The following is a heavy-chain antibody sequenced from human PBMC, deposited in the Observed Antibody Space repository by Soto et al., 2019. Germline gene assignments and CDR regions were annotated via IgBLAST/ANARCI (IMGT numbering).Heavy chain of an antibody. J-gene: IGHJ4*02. V-gene: IGHV3-49*03. CDR2: IRSKAYGGTT. Sequence: GGSLRLSCTASGFTFGDYAMSWFRQAPGKGLEWVGFIRSKAYGGTTEYAASVKGRFTISRDDSKSIAYLQMNSLKTEDTAVYYCTRGSAYCGGDCYSPYWGQGTLVTVSS. D-gene: IGHD2-21*01. CDR1: GFTFGDYA. CDR3: TRGSAYCGGDCYSPY.